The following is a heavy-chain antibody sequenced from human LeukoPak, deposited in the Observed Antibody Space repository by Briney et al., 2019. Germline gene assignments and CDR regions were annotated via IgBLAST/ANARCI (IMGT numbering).Heavy chain of an antibody. J-gene: IGHJ4*02. CDR2: INHSGST. CDR1: GGSFSGYY. V-gene: IGHV4-34*01. CDR3: ARSSSWYSETDY. Sequence: PSETLSLTCAVYGGSFSGYYWSWIRQPPGKGLEWIGEINHSGSTNYNPSLKSRVTISVDTSKNQFSLKLSSVTAADTAVYYCARSSSWYSETDYWGQGTLVTVSS. D-gene: IGHD6-13*01.